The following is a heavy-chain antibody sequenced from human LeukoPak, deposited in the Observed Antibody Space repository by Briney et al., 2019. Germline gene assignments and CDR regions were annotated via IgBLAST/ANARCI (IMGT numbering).Heavy chain of an antibody. CDR2: INPNSGGT. Sequence: GASVRVSCKASGYTFTGYYMHWVRQAPGQGLEWMGWINPNSGGTNYAQKFQGRVTMTRDTSISTAYMELSRLRSDDTAVYYCARVDVRPRNDYGDLRPLGYYYYYMDVWGKGTTVTVSS. D-gene: IGHD4-17*01. V-gene: IGHV1-2*02. J-gene: IGHJ6*03. CDR3: ARVDVRPRNDYGDLRPLGYYYYYMDV. CDR1: GYTFTGYY.